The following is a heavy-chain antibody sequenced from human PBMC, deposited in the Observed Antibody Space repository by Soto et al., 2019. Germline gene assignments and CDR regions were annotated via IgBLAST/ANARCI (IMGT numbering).Heavy chain of an antibody. D-gene: IGHD2-2*01. V-gene: IGHV1-2*04. CDR2: INPNSGGT. J-gene: IGHJ6*02. Sequence: ASVKVSCKASGYTFTGYYMHWVRQAPGQGLEWMGWINPNSGGTNYAQKFQGWVTMTRDTSISTAYMELSRLRSDDTAVYYCARAPQPAIYGMDVWGQGTTVTSP. CDR3: ARAPQPAIYGMDV. CDR1: GYTFTGYY.